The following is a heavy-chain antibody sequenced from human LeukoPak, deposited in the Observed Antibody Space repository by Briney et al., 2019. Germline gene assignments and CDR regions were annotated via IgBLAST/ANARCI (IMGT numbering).Heavy chain of an antibody. Sequence: ASVKVSCKASGYTFTGYYMHWVRQAPGQGLEWMGWINPNSGGTNYAQKFQGRVTMTRDTSISTAYMELSRLRPDDTTVYYCARDLEGYSYGGSYWGQGTLVTVSS. V-gene: IGHV1-2*02. J-gene: IGHJ4*02. CDR2: INPNSGGT. D-gene: IGHD5-18*01. CDR1: GYTFTGYY. CDR3: ARDLEGYSYGGSY.